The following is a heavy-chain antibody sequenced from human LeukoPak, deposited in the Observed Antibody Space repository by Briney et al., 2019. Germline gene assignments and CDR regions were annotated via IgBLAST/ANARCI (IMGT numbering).Heavy chain of an antibody. CDR1: GGSISSSSYY. J-gene: IGHJ5*02. CDR3: ARSSYCSGGSCYGS. V-gene: IGHV4-39*07. D-gene: IGHD2-15*01. Sequence: SETLSLTCTVSGGSISSSSYYWGWIRQPPGKGLEWIGSIYYSGSTYYNPSLKSRVTISVDTSKNQFSLKLSSETAADTAVYYCARSSYCSGGSCYGSWGQGTLVTVSS. CDR2: IYYSGST.